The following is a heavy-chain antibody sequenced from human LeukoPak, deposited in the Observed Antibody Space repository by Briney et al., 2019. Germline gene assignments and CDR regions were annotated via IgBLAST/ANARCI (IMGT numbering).Heavy chain of an antibody. CDR1: GFTFSTYA. J-gene: IGHJ4*02. Sequence: GGSLRLSCAASGFTFSTYAMSWVRQAPGKGLEWVSAISGSGGSTYYADSVKGRFTISRDNSKNTLYLQMNSLRAEDTAVYYCAKDLLSGSYTYYFDYWGQGTLVTVSS. CDR3: AKDLLSGSYTYYFDY. V-gene: IGHV3-23*01. CDR2: ISGSGGST. D-gene: IGHD1-26*01.